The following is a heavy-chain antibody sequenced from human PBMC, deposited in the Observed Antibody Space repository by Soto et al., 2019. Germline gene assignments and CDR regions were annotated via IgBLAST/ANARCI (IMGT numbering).Heavy chain of an antibody. J-gene: IGHJ3*02. CDR2: ISDGGDLT. D-gene: IGHD3-10*01. V-gene: IGHV3-23*01. Sequence: PGGSLRLSCAASVFAFNSHPMSWVRQAPEKGLEWVAGISDGGDLTYNADSVRGRFTISRDNSRNTLYLQMNSLRAEDTAVYYCARRVIGSSRAFDIWGQGTMVT. CDR1: VFAFNSHP. CDR3: ARRVIGSSRAFDI.